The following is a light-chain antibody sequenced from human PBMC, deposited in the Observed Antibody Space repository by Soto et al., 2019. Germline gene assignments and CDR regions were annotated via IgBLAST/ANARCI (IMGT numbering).Light chain of an antibody. CDR1: QNIDNY. CDR3: QESYTSPAVS. J-gene: IGKJ4*01. V-gene: IGKV1-39*01. Sequence: DIQMTQSPSSLSASLGDRVTISCRASQNIDNYLNWYQQKPGKAPKLLIYATSTLQSGVPSRFSGSGSGTEFTLTISSLQAEDVATYFCQESYTSPAVSFGGGTKVEIK. CDR2: ATS.